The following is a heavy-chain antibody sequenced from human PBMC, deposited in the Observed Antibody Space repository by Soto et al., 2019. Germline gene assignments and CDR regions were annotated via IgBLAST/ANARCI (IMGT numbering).Heavy chain of an antibody. CDR1: GFSLSTSGVG. CDR2: IYWNDDK. Sequence: SGPTLVNPTQTLTLTCTFSGFSLSTSGVGVGWIRQHPGKALEWLALIYWNDDKRYSPSLKSRLTITKDTSKNQVVLTMTNMGPVDTATYYCALTYYDYVWGSYRLAYWGQGTLVTSPQ. V-gene: IGHV2-5*01. CDR3: ALTYYDYVWGSYRLAY. D-gene: IGHD3-16*02. J-gene: IGHJ4*02.